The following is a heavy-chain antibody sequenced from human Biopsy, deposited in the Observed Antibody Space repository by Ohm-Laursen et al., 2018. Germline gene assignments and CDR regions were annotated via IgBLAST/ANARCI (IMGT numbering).Heavy chain of an antibody. CDR3: ARGRRHCSGTCSRWYFDL. D-gene: IGHD2-2*01. V-gene: IGHV1-2*02. CDR1: GFSFTGYY. J-gene: IGHJ2*01. CDR2: INPKSGDT. Sequence: GASVKVSCKASGFSFTGYYIHWLRQAPGQGLEWMGWINPKSGDTDYPQNFQGRVSMTRDTSISTAYMDLSRLRSDDTAVYYCARGRRHCSGTCSRWYFDLWGRGTLVTVSS.